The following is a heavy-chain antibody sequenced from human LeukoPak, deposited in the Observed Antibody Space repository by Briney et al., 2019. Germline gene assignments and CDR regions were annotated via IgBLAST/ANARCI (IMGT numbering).Heavy chain of an antibody. Sequence: SETLSLTCAVYGGSFSDYYWSWIRQPPGKGLEWIGEINHSGSTNYNPSLKSRVTISVDTSKNQFSLKLSSVTAADTAVYYCAIGGVRYYDSKDLLDYWGQGTLVTVSS. CDR1: GGSFSDYY. V-gene: IGHV4-34*01. CDR2: INHSGST. D-gene: IGHD3-22*01. CDR3: AIGGVRYYDSKDLLDY. J-gene: IGHJ4*02.